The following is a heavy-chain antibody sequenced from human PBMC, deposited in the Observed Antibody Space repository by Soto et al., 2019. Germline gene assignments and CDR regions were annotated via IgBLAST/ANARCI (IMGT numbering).Heavy chain of an antibody. CDR2: ISGLGNRV. CDR3: AKAELGMDAFDI. CDR1: GFTFNKHA. V-gene: IGHV3-23*01. D-gene: IGHD7-27*01. J-gene: IGHJ3*02. Sequence: EVQLLESGGDLVQPGGSLRLSCETSGFTFNKHAMNWVRQAPGKGLEWVSSISGLGNRVYYADSVKGRFTISRDNSKNTVYLQMSSLRAEDTAIFYCAKAELGMDAFDIWGPGTLVTVSS.